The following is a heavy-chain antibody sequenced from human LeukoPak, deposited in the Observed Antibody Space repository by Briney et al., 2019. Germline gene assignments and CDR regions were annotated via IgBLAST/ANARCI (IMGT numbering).Heavy chain of an antibody. D-gene: IGHD5-18*01. V-gene: IGHV3-23*01. CDR1: EFTFSSYA. CDR2: ISGSGGST. Sequence: GGSLRLSCAASEFTFSSYAMSWVRQAPGKGLEWVSAISGSGGSTYYADSVKGRFTISRDNSKNTLYLQMNSLRAEDTAVYYCAKDRGYSFIFDYWGQGTLVTVSS. CDR3: AKDRGYSFIFDY. J-gene: IGHJ4*02.